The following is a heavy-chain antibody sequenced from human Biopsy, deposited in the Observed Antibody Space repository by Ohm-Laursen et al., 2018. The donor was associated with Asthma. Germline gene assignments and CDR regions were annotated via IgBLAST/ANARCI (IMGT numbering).Heavy chain of an antibody. CDR1: GYTFIGCH. CDR2: INPNSGGT. Sequence: GSSVKVSCKASGYTFIGCHIHWMRQAPGQGLEWMGRINPNSGGTNYAQKFQGRVTMTRDTSISTAYMEVSRLRSDDTAVYYCARGQKSAGDRWFDPWGQGTLVPVSS. J-gene: IGHJ5*02. CDR3: ARGQKSAGDRWFDP. D-gene: IGHD6-13*01. V-gene: IGHV1-2*06.